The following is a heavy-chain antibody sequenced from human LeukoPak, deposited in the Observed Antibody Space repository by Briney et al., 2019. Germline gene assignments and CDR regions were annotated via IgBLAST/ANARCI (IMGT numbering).Heavy chain of an antibody. D-gene: IGHD2-2*01. CDR2: ISGNGYNT. Sequence: GGSLRLSCAASGFTFDMYSMTCVRLAPGRWLECISTISGNGYNTYYADSVKGRFTISRDNSKHSLSLQMNSLTAQDTAVYFCTRCPSSTSCYGIYLDDWGQGTLVTVCS. J-gene: IGHJ4*02. CDR1: GFTFDMYS. CDR3: TRCPSSTSCYGIYLDD. V-gene: IGHV3-23*01.